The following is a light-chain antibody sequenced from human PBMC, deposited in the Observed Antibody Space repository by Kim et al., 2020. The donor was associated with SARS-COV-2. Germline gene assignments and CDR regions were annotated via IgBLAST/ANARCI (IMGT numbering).Light chain of an antibody. CDR3: QKANTSPYT. Sequence: DIQTTQSPSSVSASVGDRVTFTCRASQRISSWLAWYQQKPGKAPNLLIFAASTLQGGVPSRFSGSGSGTVFTLTISSLQPVDAATYYRQKANTSPYTFGQGTKLEIK. CDR2: AAS. CDR1: QRISSW. J-gene: IGKJ2*01. V-gene: IGKV1-12*01.